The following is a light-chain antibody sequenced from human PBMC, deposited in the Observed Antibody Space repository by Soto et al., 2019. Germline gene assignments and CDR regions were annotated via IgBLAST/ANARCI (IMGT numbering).Light chain of an antibody. Sequence: QSVLTQSPSASGTPGQTVTISCSGSSSNIGSNYVFWYQQLPGTAPKLLIYSNNQRPSGVPDRFSGSKSGTSASLAISGLRSEDEADYYCAAWDDSLIGYVFGTGTKLTVL. CDR2: SNN. J-gene: IGLJ1*01. CDR3: AAWDDSLIGYV. V-gene: IGLV1-47*02. CDR1: SSNIGSNY.